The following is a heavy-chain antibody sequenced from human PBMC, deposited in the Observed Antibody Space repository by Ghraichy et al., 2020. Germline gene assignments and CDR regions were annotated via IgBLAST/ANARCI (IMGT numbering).Heavy chain of an antibody. CDR2: IYSGGST. CDR3: ARDLGYCSSTSCYYYGAFDI. CDR1: GFTVSSNY. D-gene: IGHD2-2*03. Sequence: GESLNISCAASGFTVSSNYMSWVRQAPGKGLEWVSVIYSGGSTYYADSVKGRFTISRDNSKNTLYLQMNSLRAEDTAVYYCARDLGYCSSTSCYYYGAFDIWGQGTMVTVSS. J-gene: IGHJ3*02. V-gene: IGHV3-53*01.